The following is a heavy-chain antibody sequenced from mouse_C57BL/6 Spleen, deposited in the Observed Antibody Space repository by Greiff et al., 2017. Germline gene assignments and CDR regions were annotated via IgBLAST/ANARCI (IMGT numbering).Heavy chain of an antibody. Sequence: VQLQQSGAELVMPGASVKLSCKASGYTFTSYWMHWVKQRPGQGLEWIGEIDPSDSYTNYNQKFKGKSTLTVDKSSSTAYMQLSSLTSEDSAVYYCAREYGSSYGYWGQGTTLTVSS. CDR1: GYTFTSYW. CDR2: IDPSDSYT. V-gene: IGHV1-69*01. D-gene: IGHD1-1*01. CDR3: AREYGSSYGY. J-gene: IGHJ2*01.